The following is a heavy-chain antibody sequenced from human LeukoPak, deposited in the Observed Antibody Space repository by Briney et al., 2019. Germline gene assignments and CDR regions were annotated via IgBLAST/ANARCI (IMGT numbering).Heavy chain of an antibody. Sequence: GGSLRLSCAASGFTFNTYTINWVRQAPGKGLEWVSAITSRSSYIYYADSIKGRFTISRDNAKNSLYLQMNSLRAGDTAVYYCARETGSGSSPLDYWGQGTLVTVSS. D-gene: IGHD3-10*01. J-gene: IGHJ4*02. CDR3: ARETGSGSSPLDY. CDR2: ITSRSSYI. CDR1: GFTFNTYT. V-gene: IGHV3-21*01.